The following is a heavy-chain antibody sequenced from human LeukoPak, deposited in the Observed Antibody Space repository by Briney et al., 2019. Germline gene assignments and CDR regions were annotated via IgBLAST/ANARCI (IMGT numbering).Heavy chain of an antibody. J-gene: IGHJ4*02. D-gene: IGHD2-8*02. CDR3: ARDIWSADY. CDR2: IWTDGNFE. V-gene: IGHV3-33*01. Sequence: GRCLRLSCAASGFIFNNYGMHWVRQAPGKGLEWVAVIWTDGNFEYYADSAKGRFTISRDNSKNTLYLQMNSLRAEDTAVYYCARDIWSADYWGQGTLVTVSS. CDR1: GFIFNNYG.